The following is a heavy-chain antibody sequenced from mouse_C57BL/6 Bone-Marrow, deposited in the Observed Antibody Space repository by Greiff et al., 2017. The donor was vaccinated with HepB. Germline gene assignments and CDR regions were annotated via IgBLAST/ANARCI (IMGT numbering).Heavy chain of an antibody. CDR2: IYPGDGDT. V-gene: IGHV1-80*01. CDR3: ARKGTGYAMDY. J-gene: IGHJ4*01. CDR1: GCAFSSYW. Sequence: VQLQQSGAELVKPGASVKISCKASGCAFSSYWMNWVKQRPGKGLEWIGQIYPGDGDTNYNGKFKGKATLTADKSSSTAYMQLSSLTSEDSADYFCARKGTGYAMDYWGQGTSVTVSS. D-gene: IGHD3-3*01.